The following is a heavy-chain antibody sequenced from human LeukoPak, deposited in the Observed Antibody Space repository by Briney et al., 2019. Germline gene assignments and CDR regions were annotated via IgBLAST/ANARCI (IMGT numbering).Heavy chain of an antibody. Sequence: PSETLSLTCAVYGGSFSGYYWSWIRQPPGKGLEWIGEINHSGSTNYNPSLKSRVTISVDTSKNQFSLKLSSVTAAGTAVYYCARGLSVVVTAIRYFDLWGRGTLVTVSS. CDR1: GGSFSGYY. J-gene: IGHJ2*01. D-gene: IGHD2-21*02. CDR2: INHSGST. V-gene: IGHV4-34*01. CDR3: ARGLSVVVTAIRYFDL.